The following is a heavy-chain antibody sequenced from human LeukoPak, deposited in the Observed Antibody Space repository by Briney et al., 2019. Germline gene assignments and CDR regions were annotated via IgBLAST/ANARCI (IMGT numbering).Heavy chain of an antibody. CDR2: IKQDGSEK. CDR1: GFTFSSYW. CDR3: ARGMTTVTPRYMDV. Sequence: GGSLRLSCAASGFTFSSYWMSWVRQAPGKGLEWVANIKQDGSEKYYVDSVDGRFTISRDNAKNSLYLQMNSLRVEDTAVYYCARGMTTVTPRYMDVWGKGTTVTVSS. D-gene: IGHD4-17*01. V-gene: IGHV3-7*01. J-gene: IGHJ6*03.